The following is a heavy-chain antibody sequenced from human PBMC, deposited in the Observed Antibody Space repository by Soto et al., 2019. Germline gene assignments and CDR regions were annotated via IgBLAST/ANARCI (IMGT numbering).Heavy chain of an antibody. Sequence: ASVKVSFTSSGYTFTSYAMHWVRQAPGQRLEWMGWINAGNGNTKYSQKFQGRVTITRDTSGSTAYMELSRLRSEDTAVYYCARANPQLRYFDWFPFDYWGEGILVTVSS. CDR3: ARANPQLRYFDWFPFDY. D-gene: IGHD3-9*01. V-gene: IGHV1-3*01. CDR1: GYTFTSYA. CDR2: INAGNGNT. J-gene: IGHJ4*02.